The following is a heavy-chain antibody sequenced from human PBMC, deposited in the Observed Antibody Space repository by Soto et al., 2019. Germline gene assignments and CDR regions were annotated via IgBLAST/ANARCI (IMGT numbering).Heavy chain of an antibody. Sequence: SLKVSGNGSGGTFSCYAISWVRKTPGQGLEWMGGIIPIFGTANYAQKFQGRVTITADESTSTAYMELSSLRSEDTAVYYCASGDFWSGYYTGHYYYYGMDVWVQGTTVTVSS. CDR2: IIPIFGTA. J-gene: IGHJ6*02. V-gene: IGHV1-69*13. D-gene: IGHD3-3*01. CDR1: GGTFSCYA. CDR3: ASGDFWSGYYTGHYYYYGMDV.